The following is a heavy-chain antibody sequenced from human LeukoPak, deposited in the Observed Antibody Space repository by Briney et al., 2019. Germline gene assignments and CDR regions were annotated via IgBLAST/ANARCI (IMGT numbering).Heavy chain of an antibody. CDR3: AIQSIVPRPGY. Sequence: GASVKVSCKASGYTFTGYYMHWVRRAPGQGLEWMGRINPNSGGTDYAQKFQGRVTMTMDTSVSTASMELSRLTSGDTAVYYCAIQSIVPRPGYWGQATQVAVSS. CDR2: INPNSGGT. J-gene: IGHJ4*02. V-gene: IGHV1-2*06. D-gene: IGHD6-6*01. CDR1: GYTFTGYY.